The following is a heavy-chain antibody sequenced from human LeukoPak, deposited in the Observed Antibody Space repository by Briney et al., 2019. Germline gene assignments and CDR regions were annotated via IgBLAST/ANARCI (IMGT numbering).Heavy chain of an antibody. V-gene: IGHV3-20*04. Sequence: GGSLRLSCTASGFTLDGYGMSWVRQAPGKGLEWVSDINWNGGDTSYADSVKGRFTISKDNARNSLHLQMNSLRLEDTAFYYCARDGSSGWYSDYWGQGTLVTVSS. D-gene: IGHD6-19*01. CDR2: INWNGGDT. CDR3: ARDGSSGWYSDY. CDR1: GFTLDGYG. J-gene: IGHJ4*02.